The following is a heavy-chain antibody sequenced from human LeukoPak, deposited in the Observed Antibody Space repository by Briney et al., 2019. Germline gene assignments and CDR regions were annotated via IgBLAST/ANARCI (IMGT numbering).Heavy chain of an antibody. CDR2: ISSSSSYI. CDR1: GFTFSSYS. J-gene: IGHJ3*02. D-gene: IGHD3-10*01. V-gene: IGHV3-21*01. CDR3: ARDDGYYGSGSFDAFDI. Sequence: GGSLRLSCAASGFTFSSYSMNWVRQAPGKGPEWVSSISSSSSYIYYADSVKGRFTISRDNAKNSLYLQMNSLRAEDTAVYYCARDDGYYGSGSFDAFDIWGQGTMVTVSS.